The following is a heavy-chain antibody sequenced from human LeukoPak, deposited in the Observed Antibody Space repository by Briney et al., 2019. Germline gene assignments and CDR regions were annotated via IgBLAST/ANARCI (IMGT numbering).Heavy chain of an antibody. J-gene: IGHJ4*02. CDR1: GYTFTGYH. CDR3: ARGGGNFDRSGYYEYYFDY. V-gene: IGHV1-2*06. CDR2: INPYSGDT. Sequence: ASVKVSCKASGYTFTGYHIHWVRQAPGQGLEWMGRINPYSGDTNFAQKFQGRVTMTRDTSITTAYMDLSSLTPDDTAVYFCARGGGNFDRSGYYEYYFDYWGQGTLVTVSS. D-gene: IGHD3-22*01.